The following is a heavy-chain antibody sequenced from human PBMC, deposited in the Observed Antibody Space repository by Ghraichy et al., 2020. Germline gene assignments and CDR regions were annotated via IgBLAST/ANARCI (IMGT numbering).Heavy chain of an antibody. D-gene: IGHD2-21*02. CDR2: INPSDGKT. V-gene: IGHV1-46*01. CDR3: AGGSYCDATCYSGTLGY. Sequence: ASVKVSCNASGYTFTSFQMHWVRQAPGQGLEWMGLINPSDGKTTYAHKFQGRVTLTRDTSTSTVYMHLNTLRVDDTAVYYCAGGSYCDATCYSGTLGYWGQGSLVTVSS. J-gene: IGHJ4*02. CDR1: GYTFTSFQ.